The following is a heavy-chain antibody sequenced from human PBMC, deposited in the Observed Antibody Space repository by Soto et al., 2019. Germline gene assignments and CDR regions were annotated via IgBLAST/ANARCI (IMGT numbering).Heavy chain of an antibody. V-gene: IGHV1-69*01. J-gene: IGHJ4*02. CDR1: GGTFSSYA. CDR3: ASTRDCSSTSCLAQFDY. D-gene: IGHD2-2*01. Sequence: QVQLVQSGAEVKKPGSSVKVSCKASGGTFSSYAISWVRQAPGQGLEWMGGIIPIFGTANSAQKFQGRVTITADESTSTAYMELSRLRAEDTAVYYCASTRDCSSTSCLAQFDYWGQGTLVTVSS. CDR2: IIPIFGTA.